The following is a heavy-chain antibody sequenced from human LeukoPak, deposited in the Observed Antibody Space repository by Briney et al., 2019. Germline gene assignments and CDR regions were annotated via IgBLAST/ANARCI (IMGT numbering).Heavy chain of an antibody. CDR2: IKSNTDGGTT. V-gene: IGHV3-15*07. CDR3: TTDANRG. J-gene: IGHJ4*02. Sequence: GGSLRLSCAASGFTFSNAWMNWVRQAPGKGLEWVGRIKSNTDGGTTDYAAPVKGRFTISRDDSKNTLYLQMNSLKTEDTAVYYCTTDANRGWGQGTLVTVSS. CDR1: GFTFSNAW. D-gene: IGHD1-26*01.